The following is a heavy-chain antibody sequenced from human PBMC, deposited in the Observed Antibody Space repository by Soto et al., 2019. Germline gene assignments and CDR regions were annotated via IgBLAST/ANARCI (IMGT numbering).Heavy chain of an antibody. V-gene: IGHV3-30*14. J-gene: IGHJ4*02. Sequence: GGSLRLSCAASGFTFSSFPMHWVRQAPGKGLEWVAVISYDGSNKYYADSVKGRFTISRDNSVATAYLHLSSLKPSDSAIYYCARHLYTNANGNLFVDFWGQGTPVTVSS. CDR3: ARHLYTNANGNLFVDF. D-gene: IGHD2-8*01. CDR1: GFTFSSFP. CDR2: ISYDGSNK.